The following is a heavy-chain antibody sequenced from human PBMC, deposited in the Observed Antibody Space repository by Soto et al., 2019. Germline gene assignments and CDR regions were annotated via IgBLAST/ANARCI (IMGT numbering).Heavy chain of an antibody. V-gene: IGHV4-34*01. D-gene: IGHD3-22*01. J-gene: IGHJ4*02. CDR3: ARMRNYYDSSGYYDY. CDR2: INHSGST. CDR1: GGSFSVYY. Sequence: QVQLQQWGAGLLKPSETLSLTCAVYGGSFSVYYWSWIRQPPGKGLEWIGEINHSGSTNYNPSLKSRVTISVDTSKNQFSLKLSSVTAADTAVYYCARMRNYYDSSGYYDYWGQGTLVTVSS.